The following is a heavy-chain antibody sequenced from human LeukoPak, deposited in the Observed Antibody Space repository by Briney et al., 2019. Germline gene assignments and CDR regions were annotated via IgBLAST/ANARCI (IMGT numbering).Heavy chain of an antibody. J-gene: IGHJ4*02. CDR1: GYTFTDYY. CDR3: ARSSGWYPVDY. CDR2: ITPNSDYT. D-gene: IGHD6-19*01. V-gene: IGHV1-2*02. Sequence: GASVKVSCKASGYTFTDYYMHWVRQAPGQGLEWMGWITPNSDYTNYAQKFQGRVTMTRDTSINTAFMQLSRLTSDDTAVYFCARSSGWYPVDYWGQGTLVTVSS.